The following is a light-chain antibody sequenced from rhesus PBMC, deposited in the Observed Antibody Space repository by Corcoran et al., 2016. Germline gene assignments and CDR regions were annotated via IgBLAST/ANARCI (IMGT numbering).Light chain of an antibody. CDR2: KAS. CDR1: QSISSW. J-gene: IGKJ1*01. Sequence: DIQMTQSPSSLSASVGDTVTITCLASQSISSWLAWYQQKPGKAPKLLIYKASRLQCGVPSRFSGIGSWTDFTLTIGSLKPEDFATYYCLQYSSSPWTFGQGTKVEIK. V-gene: IGKV1-22*01. CDR3: LQYSSSPWT.